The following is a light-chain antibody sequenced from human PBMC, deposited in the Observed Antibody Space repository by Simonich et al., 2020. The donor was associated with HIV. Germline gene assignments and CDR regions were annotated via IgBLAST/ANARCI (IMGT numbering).Light chain of an antibody. CDR3: QQSPGT. Sequence: EIVMTQSPGTLSLSPGERATLSCRASQSVSSSYLAWYQQKPGLAPRLLIYDASSRATGIPDRCSGSGSGTDFTLTISRLEPEDFAVYYCQQSPGTFGPGTKVDIK. J-gene: IGKJ3*01. CDR2: DAS. V-gene: IGKV3D-20*01. CDR1: QSVSSSY.